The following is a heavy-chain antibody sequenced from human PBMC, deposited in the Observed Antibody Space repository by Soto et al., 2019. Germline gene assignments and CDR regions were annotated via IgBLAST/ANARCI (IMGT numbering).Heavy chain of an antibody. CDR3: AIHLKYDGSGYYFRHFDY. CDR1: GYMFSSYW. V-gene: IGHV5-51*01. J-gene: IGHJ4*02. D-gene: IGHD3-22*01. Sequence: EVQLVQSGPEVKKPGESLKISCKGSGYMFSSYWIGWVRQMPGKGLEWMGVIYPDDSDTRYGPSFQGQVTISADKSMNTDYLQWRSLKASDTAMYYCAIHLKYDGSGYYFRHFDYWGQGTLVTVSS. CDR2: IYPDDSDT.